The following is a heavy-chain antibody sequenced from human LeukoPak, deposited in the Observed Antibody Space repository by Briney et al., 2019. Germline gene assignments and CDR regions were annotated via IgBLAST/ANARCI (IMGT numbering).Heavy chain of an antibody. CDR2: ISAYNGNT. CDR3: ARDYYGSGDY. CDR1: GYTFTSYA. J-gene: IGHJ4*02. Sequence: ASVKVSCNPSGYTFTSYAINWVRQAPGEGLEWMGWISAYNGNTKYAQKFQGRVTMTTDTSTSTAYMELRSLTSDDTAVYYCARDYYGSGDYWGQGTLVTVSS. V-gene: IGHV1-18*01. D-gene: IGHD3-10*01.